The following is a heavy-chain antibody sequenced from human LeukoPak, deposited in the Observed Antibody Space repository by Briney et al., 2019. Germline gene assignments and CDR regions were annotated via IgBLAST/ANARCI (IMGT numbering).Heavy chain of an antibody. CDR2: IYTSGST. J-gene: IGHJ5*02. CDR1: GGSNSSYY. Sequence: SETLSLTCTVSGGSNSSYYWSWIRQPAGKGLEWIGRIYTSGSTNYNPSLKSRVTMSVDTSKNQFSLKLSSVTAADTAVYYCARNQEAVAANWFDPWGLGTLVTVSS. D-gene: IGHD6-19*01. V-gene: IGHV4-4*07. CDR3: ARNQEAVAANWFDP.